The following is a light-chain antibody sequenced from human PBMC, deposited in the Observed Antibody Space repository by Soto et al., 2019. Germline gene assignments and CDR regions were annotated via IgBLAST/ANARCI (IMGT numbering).Light chain of an antibody. CDR2: KAS. V-gene: IGKV1-5*03. Sequence: DIQMTQSPCSLSGSVVDRVTITFQASQDISNYLNWYQQKPGIAPKLLIHKASTLESGVPSRFSGSGFGTEFTLTISGLQPEDSATYYCQQYERYSTFGQGTKVDIK. J-gene: IGKJ1*01. CDR1: QDISNY. CDR3: QQYERYST.